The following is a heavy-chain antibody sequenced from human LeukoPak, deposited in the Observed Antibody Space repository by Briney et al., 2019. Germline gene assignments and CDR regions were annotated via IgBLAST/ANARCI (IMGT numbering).Heavy chain of an antibody. Sequence: SGGSLRLSCAASGFTFSSYWMSWVRQAPGKGLEWVANIKQDGSEKNYVDSVKGRFTISRDNAKNSLYLQMNSLRAEDTAVYYCARVLLQWELLYDLDYWGQGTLVTVSS. D-gene: IGHD1-26*01. V-gene: IGHV3-7*01. J-gene: IGHJ4*02. CDR1: GFTFSSYW. CDR3: ARVLLQWELLYDLDY. CDR2: IKQDGSEK.